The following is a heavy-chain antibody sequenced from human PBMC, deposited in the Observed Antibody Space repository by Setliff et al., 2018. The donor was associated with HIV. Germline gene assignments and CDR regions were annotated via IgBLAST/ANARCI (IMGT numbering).Heavy chain of an antibody. D-gene: IGHD5-18*01. CDR1: GYTFTSYY. J-gene: IGHJ5*02. V-gene: IGHV1-46*01. CDR2: INPNGGST. Sequence: ASVKVSCKASGYTFTSYYLHFVRQAPGQGPEWMGIINPNGGSTNYAQKFEGRVAMTADTSTNNVHMYLSSLRSEDTAIYYCARGGPGSSFGYDWFDPWGQGTPVTVSS. CDR3: ARGGPGSSFGYDWFDP.